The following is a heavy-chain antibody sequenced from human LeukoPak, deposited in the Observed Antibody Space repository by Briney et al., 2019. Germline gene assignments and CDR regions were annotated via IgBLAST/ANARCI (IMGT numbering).Heavy chain of an antibody. V-gene: IGHV4-34*01. CDR1: GGSFSGYY. D-gene: IGHD3-22*01. CDR3: ARGAYYHDSSGYFRGAEIDY. J-gene: IGHJ4*02. Sequence: PSETLSLTCAVYGGSFSGYYWSWIRQPPGKGLEWIGEINHSGSTNYNPSLKSRVTISVDTSKNQFSLKLSSVTAADTAVYDCARGAYYHDSSGYFRGAEIDYWGQGTLVTVSS. CDR2: INHSGST.